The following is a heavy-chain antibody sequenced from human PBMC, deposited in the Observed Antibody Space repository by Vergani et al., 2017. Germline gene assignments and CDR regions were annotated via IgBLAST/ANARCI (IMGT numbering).Heavy chain of an antibody. J-gene: IGHJ6*03. CDR3: AGSVTGTFLFYYYMDV. D-gene: IGHD1-7*01. Sequence: EVQLLESGGGLVQPGGSLRLSCAASGFTFSSYAMSWVRQAPGKGLEWVSAISGSGGSTYYADSVKGRFTISRDNSKNTLYLQMNSLRSEDTAVYYCAGSVTGTFLFYYYMDVWGKGTTVTVSS. V-gene: IGHV3-23*01. CDR1: GFTFSSYA. CDR2: ISGSGGST.